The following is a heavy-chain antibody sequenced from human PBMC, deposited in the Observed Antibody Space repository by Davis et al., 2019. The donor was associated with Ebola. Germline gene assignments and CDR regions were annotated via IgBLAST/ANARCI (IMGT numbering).Heavy chain of an antibody. CDR3: AAGPFYGPGTYHWLDS. CDR1: GGSFSNNSYY. D-gene: IGHD3-10*01. CDR2: NYHSGIT. Sequence: MPSETLSLTCTVSGGSFSNNSYYWSWIRQPPGKGLEWIGYNYHSGITSYNPSLKSPVTISIDTSKNQFSLKLTSVTAADTGVYYCAAGPFYGPGTYHWLDSWGQGSLVTVSP. V-gene: IGHV4-61*01. J-gene: IGHJ4*02.